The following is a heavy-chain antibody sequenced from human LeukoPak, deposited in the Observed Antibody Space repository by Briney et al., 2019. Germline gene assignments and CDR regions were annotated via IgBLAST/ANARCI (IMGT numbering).Heavy chain of an antibody. J-gene: IGHJ4*02. D-gene: IGHD3-3*01. V-gene: IGHV3-21*01. CDR2: ISISSSYI. CDR1: GFTFSSYS. Sequence: GGSLRLSCAASGFTFSSYSMNWVREAPGEGLEWVSSISISSSYIYYADSVKGGFTISRDNAKNSLYLQMNSLRAEDTAVYYCARGVYDFWSGYHFDYWGQGTLVTVSS. CDR3: ARGVYDFWSGYHFDY.